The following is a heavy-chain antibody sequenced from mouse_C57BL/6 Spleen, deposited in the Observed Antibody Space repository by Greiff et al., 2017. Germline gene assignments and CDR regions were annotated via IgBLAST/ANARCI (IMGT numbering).Heavy chain of an antibody. CDR3: ANFYYGRSSDFDY. CDR2: INPSSGYT. J-gene: IGHJ2*01. Sequence: LVESGAELARPGASVKMSCKASGYTFTSYTMHWVKQRPGQGLEWIGYINPSSGYTKYNQKFKDKATLTADKSSSTAYMQLSSLTSEDSAVYYCANFYYGRSSDFDYWGQGTTLTVSS. D-gene: IGHD1-1*01. CDR1: GYTFTSYT. V-gene: IGHV1-4*01.